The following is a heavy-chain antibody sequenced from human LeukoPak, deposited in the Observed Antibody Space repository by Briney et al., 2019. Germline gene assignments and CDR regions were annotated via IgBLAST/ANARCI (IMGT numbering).Heavy chain of an antibody. CDR2: INPNSGGT. CDR1: GYTFTGYY. Sequence: ASVKVSCKASGYTFTGYYMNWVRQAPGQGLEWMGWINPNSGGTNYAQKFQGRVTMTGDTSISTAYMELSRLRSDDTAVYYYVRAPEFTFGGVIAYFDYWGQGTLVTVSS. J-gene: IGHJ4*02. D-gene: IGHD3-16*02. CDR3: VRAPEFTFGGVIAYFDY. V-gene: IGHV1-2*02.